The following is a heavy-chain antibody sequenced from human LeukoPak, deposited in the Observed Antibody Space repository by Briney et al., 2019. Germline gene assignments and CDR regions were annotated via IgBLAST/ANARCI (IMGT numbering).Heavy chain of an antibody. D-gene: IGHD1-26*01. CDR2: IYYSGST. J-gene: IGHJ4*02. V-gene: IGHV4-39*07. CDR1: GGSISSSSYY. Sequence: SQTLSLTCTVSGGSISSSSYYWGWIRQPPGKGLEWIGSIYYSGSTYYNPSLKSRVTISVDTSKNQFSLKLSSVTAADTAVYYCARETWENYYFDYWGQGALVTVSS. CDR3: ARETWENYYFDY.